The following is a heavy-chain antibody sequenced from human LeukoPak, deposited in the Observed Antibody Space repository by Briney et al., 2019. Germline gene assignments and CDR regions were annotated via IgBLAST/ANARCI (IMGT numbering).Heavy chain of an antibody. CDR1: GGSISSGDYY. Sequence: SETLSLTYTVSGGSISSGDYYWSWIRQPPGKGLEWIGYIYYSGSTYYNPSLKSRVTISVDTSKNQFSLKLSSVTAADTAVYYCARVGGCSSTSCYWFDPWGQGTLVTVSS. CDR2: IYYSGST. J-gene: IGHJ5*02. D-gene: IGHD2-2*01. CDR3: ARVGGCSSTSCYWFDP. V-gene: IGHV4-30-4*01.